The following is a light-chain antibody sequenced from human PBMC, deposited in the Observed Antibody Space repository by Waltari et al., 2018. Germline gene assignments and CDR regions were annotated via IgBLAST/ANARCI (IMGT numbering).Light chain of an antibody. Sequence: DTQMTQSPSTLSASVGDRVTITCRAIQSISSSLAWYQQKPGRAPRLLIYDASTLESGVPLRFSGSGSGTEFTLNISKLQPDDFATYFCQHYSPYSWTFGQGTKVEIK. CDR2: DAS. V-gene: IGKV1-5*01. CDR1: QSISSS. J-gene: IGKJ1*01. CDR3: QHYSPYSWT.